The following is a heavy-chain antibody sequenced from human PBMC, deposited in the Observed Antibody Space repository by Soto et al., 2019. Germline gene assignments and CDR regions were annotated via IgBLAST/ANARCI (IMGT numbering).Heavy chain of an antibody. D-gene: IGHD2-15*01. CDR2: IYRDGST. J-gene: IGHJ4*02. Sequence: MSLTCTVAAGTITTNFFNWAWIRRPPGKGLEWIGSIYRDGSTYYSPSLKSRVTISLDTSNNRFSLKLSSVTAAETAVYFCAKVLIGATRHTDVDSWGQGTLVTVSS. V-gene: IGHV4-39*02. CDR1: AGTITTNFFN. CDR3: AKVLIGATRHTDVDS.